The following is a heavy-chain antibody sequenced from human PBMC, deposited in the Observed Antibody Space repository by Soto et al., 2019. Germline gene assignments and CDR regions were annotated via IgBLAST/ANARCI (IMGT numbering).Heavy chain of an antibody. CDR1: GGTFSSYA. D-gene: IGHD6-13*01. CDR2: IIPIFGTA. J-gene: IGHJ6*02. V-gene: IGHV1-69*06. Sequence: QVPLVQSGAEVKKPGSSVKVSCKASGGTFSSYAISWVRQAPGQGLEWMGGIIPIFGTANYAQKFQGRVTITADKSTSTAYMELSSLRSEDTAVYYCAAAAAGPGFFYYGMDVWGQGTTVTVSS. CDR3: AAAAAGPGFFYYGMDV.